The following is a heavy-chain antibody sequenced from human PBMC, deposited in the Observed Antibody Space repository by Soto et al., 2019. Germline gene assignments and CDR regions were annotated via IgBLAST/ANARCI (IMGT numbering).Heavy chain of an antibody. J-gene: IGHJ4*02. CDR1: GNRFSSYW. D-gene: IGHD2-21*02. Sequence: GDSLKISCKSSGNRFSSYWVGWVRQMPGKGLEWMGIIYPGDSDTRYSPSFQGQVTISVNKSINTAYLQWTSLKASDTAMYYCSRHRACATDWYLDSWGQGTLVTVAS. CDR3: SRHRACATDWYLDS. CDR2: IYPGDSDT. V-gene: IGHV5-51*01.